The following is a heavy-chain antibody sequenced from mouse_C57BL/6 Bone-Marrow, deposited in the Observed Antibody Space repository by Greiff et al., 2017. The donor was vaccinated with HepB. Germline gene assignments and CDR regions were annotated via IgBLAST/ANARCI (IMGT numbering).Heavy chain of an antibody. J-gene: IGHJ3*01. CDR3: ARVRDGGSLGAY. D-gene: IGHD3-3*01. Sequence: QVQLQQPGAELVKPGASVKLSCKASGYTFTSYWMQWVKQRPGQGLEWIGEIDPSDSYTNYNRKFKGKATLTVDTSSSTAYMQLSSLTSEDSAVYYCARVRDGGSLGAYWGQGTLVTVSA. CDR1: GYTFTSYW. V-gene: IGHV1-50*01. CDR2: IDPSDSYT.